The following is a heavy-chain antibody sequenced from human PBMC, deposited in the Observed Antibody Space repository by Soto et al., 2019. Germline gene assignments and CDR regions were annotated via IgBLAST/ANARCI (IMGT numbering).Heavy chain of an antibody. CDR3: ARDSSSSYYYFDY. CDR2: ISSGSNTI. J-gene: IGHJ4*02. Sequence: EVQLVESGGGLLQPGGSLRLSCAASGFTFSWFGMNWVRQAPGKGLEWVSYISSGSNTINYAESVRGRFTISRDNAKNSLSLQMNSLRYYDTAVYYCARDSSSSYYYFDYWGQGTLVTVSS. D-gene: IGHD3-22*01. V-gene: IGHV3-48*02. CDR1: GFTFSWFG.